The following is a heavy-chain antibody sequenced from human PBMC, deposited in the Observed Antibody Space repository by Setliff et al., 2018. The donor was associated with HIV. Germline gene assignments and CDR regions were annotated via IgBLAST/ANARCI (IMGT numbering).Heavy chain of an antibody. Sequence: GASVKVSCKASGYTFTSYDINWVRQATGQGPEWMGWMNPNSGNTGYVQKFQDRVTMTRNTSISTAYMELSSLRSEDTAVYYCAGGLEIDYWGQGTLVTVSS. CDR1: GYTFTSYD. CDR3: AGGLEIDY. J-gene: IGHJ4*02. D-gene: IGHD1-1*01. V-gene: IGHV1-8*01. CDR2: MNPNSGNT.